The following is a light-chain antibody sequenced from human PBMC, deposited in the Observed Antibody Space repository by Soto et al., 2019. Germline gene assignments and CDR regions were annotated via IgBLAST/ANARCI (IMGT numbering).Light chain of an antibody. V-gene: IGKV1-33*01. CDR2: DAS. J-gene: IGKJ3*01. CDR3: QQYDSLPIT. CDR1: QDIRNY. Sequence: DIQMTQSPSSLSASVGDRVTITCQATQDIRNYLNWYQQNPGKAPKLLIYDASNLETGVPSRFSGSGSGIDFTFTISSLQPEDIATYYCQQYDSLPITFGPGTKVDIK.